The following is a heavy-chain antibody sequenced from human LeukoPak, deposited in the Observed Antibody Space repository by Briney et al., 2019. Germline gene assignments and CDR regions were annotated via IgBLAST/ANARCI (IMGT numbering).Heavy chain of an antibody. J-gene: IGHJ4*02. CDR1: GGSISSYY. CDR2: IYFSGST. Sequence: SETLSLTCTVSGGSISSYYWSWIRQPPGKGLEWIGYIYFSGSTSYNPSLKSRVTISVGRSKNQFPLKLSSVAAADTAVYYCARSYDTNFDYWGQGTLVTVSS. D-gene: IGHD3-3*01. V-gene: IGHV4-59*01. CDR3: ARSYDTNFDY.